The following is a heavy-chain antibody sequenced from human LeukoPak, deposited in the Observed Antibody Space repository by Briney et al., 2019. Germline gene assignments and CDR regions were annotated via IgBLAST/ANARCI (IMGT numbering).Heavy chain of an antibody. J-gene: IGHJ4*02. CDR1: GFNLGRFW. CDR2: MNEDGSEK. D-gene: IGHD6-13*01. CDR3: ARGGYTSSWYWMY. Sequence: PGGSLRLSCAASGFNLGRFWMTWVRQAPGKGLEWVANMNEDGSEKFYVDSVKGRFTISRDDGKNSVFLQMNSLRAEDTAIYYCARGGYTSSWYWMYWGQGTLITVS. V-gene: IGHV3-7*01.